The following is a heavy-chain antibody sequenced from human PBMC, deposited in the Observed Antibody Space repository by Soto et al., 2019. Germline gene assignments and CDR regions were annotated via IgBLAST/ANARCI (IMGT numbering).Heavy chain of an antibody. CDR1: GGTFSSYA. CDR2: IIPIFGTA. J-gene: IGHJ3*02. D-gene: IGHD2-15*01. V-gene: IGHV1-69*01. CDR3: ARGCSGGSCYRRDAFDI. Sequence: QVQLVQSGAEVKKPGSSVKVSCKASGGTFSSYAISWVRQAPGQGLEWMGGIIPIFGTANYAQKFQGRGTITADESTRTAYMELSSLRSEDTAVYYCARGCSGGSCYRRDAFDIWGQGTMVTVSS.